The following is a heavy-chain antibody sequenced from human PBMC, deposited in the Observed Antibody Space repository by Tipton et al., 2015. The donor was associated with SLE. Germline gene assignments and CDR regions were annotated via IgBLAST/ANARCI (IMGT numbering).Heavy chain of an antibody. Sequence: TLSLTCTVSGGSISSSSYYWGWIRQPPGKGLEWIGYIYYSGSTNYNPSLKSRVTISVDTSKNQFSLKLSSVTAADTAVYYCARGISDAFDIWGQGTMVTVSS. CDR3: ARGISDAFDI. CDR1: GGSISSSSYY. J-gene: IGHJ3*02. D-gene: IGHD2-15*01. V-gene: IGHV4-61*05. CDR2: IYYSGST.